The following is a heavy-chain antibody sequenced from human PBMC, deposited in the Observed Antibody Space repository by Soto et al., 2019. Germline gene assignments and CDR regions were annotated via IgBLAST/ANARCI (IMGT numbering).Heavy chain of an antibody. J-gene: IGHJ4*02. CDR3: ARAGGDYGDYANNY. Sequence: GASVKVSCKASGYTFTSYDINWVRQATGQGLEWMGWMNPNSGNTGYAQKLQGRVTMTRTTSISTAYMELSSLRSEATAVYSCARAGGDYGDYANNYWGQGTLVTVSS. CDR2: MNPNSGNT. V-gene: IGHV1-8*01. D-gene: IGHD4-17*01. CDR1: GYTFTSYD.